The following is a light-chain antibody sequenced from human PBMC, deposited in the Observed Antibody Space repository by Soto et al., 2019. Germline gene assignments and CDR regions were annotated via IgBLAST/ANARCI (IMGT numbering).Light chain of an antibody. CDR3: KQYIDWPPYP. J-gene: IGKJ2*01. CDR1: QTVSRS. Sequence: EVVLTQSPATLSVSPGERATLSCRASQTVSRSLAWYQQKPGQAPRLLIYGASMRATGVPDRFSGSGSGTDFPLTIISLQSEDFAVYYCKQYIDWPPYPFGQGTKVEI. CDR2: GAS. V-gene: IGKV3-15*01.